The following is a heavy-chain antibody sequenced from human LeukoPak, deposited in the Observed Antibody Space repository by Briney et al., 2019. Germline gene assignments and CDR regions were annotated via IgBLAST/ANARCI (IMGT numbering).Heavy chain of an antibody. CDR1: GFTFSSYE. D-gene: IGHD3-22*01. CDR2: ISSSGSTI. CDR3: TRSVYYYDSSGYLVFDY. V-gene: IGHV3-48*03. J-gene: IGHJ4*02. Sequence: GGSLRLSCAASGFTFSSYEMNWVRQAPGKGLEWVSYISSSGSTIYYADSVKGRFTISRDNAKNSLYLQMNSLRTEDMALYYCTRSVYYYDSSGYLVFDYWGQGTLVTVSS.